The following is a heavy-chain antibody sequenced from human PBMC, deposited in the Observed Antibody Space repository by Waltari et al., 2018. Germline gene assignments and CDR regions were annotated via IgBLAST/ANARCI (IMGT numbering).Heavy chain of an antibody. Sequence: QSGAEVKKPGASVKVSCKASGYTFTGYYMHWVRQAPGQGLEWMGRINPNSGGTNYAQKFQGRVTMTRDTSISTAYMELSRLRSDDTAVYYCARGPTSTIAVAGVLDYWGQGTLVTVSS. J-gene: IGHJ4*02. V-gene: IGHV1-2*06. D-gene: IGHD6-19*01. CDR2: INPNSGGT. CDR3: ARGPTSTIAVAGVLDY. CDR1: GYTFTGYY.